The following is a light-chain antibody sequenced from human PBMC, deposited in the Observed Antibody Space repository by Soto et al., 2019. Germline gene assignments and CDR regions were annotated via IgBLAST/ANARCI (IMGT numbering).Light chain of an antibody. J-gene: IGKJ1*01. V-gene: IGKV3-15*01. Sequence: EIVMTPSPATLSVSPGERATLSCRASQSVSSNLAWYQQKPGQAPRLLIYGASTRATGIPARFSGSGSGTEFTLTISSLQSEDFAAYYCQQYNNWPQTFGQGTKVDIK. CDR2: GAS. CDR3: QQYNNWPQT. CDR1: QSVSSN.